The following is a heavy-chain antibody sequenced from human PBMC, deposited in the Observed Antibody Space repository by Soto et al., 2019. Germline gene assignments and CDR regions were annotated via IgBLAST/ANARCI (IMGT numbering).Heavy chain of an antibody. D-gene: IGHD3-22*01. CDR2: IYSSGST. CDR3: ARVGGYSGYAAS. V-gene: IGHV4-59*01. Sequence: ETLCLTFTVSGGSINSYHWSLIRQPPGEGLEWIGYIYSSGSTTYNPSLKSRVTISVDSSNNQFSLNLSSVTAADTAVYYCARVGGYSGYAASWGQGTLVTVYS. J-gene: IGHJ5*02. CDR1: GGSINSYH.